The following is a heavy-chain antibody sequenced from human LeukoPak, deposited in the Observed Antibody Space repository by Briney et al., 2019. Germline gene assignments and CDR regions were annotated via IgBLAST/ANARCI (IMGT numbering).Heavy chain of an antibody. Sequence: PGGSLRLSCAASGFSSSSYIMNWVRQAPGKGLEWVSSISSSSSYIYYADSVKGRFTISRDNTKNSLYLQMHSLRAEDTAVYYCARDGTGIVYYYAMDVWGEGTTVTVSS. V-gene: IGHV3-21*01. CDR2: ISSSSSYI. CDR1: GFSSSSYI. D-gene: IGHD3/OR15-3a*01. CDR3: ARDGTGIVYYYAMDV. J-gene: IGHJ6*04.